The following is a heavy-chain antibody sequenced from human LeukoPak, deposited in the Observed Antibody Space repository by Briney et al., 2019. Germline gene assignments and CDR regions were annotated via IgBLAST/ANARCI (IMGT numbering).Heavy chain of an antibody. CDR2: ISWNSGSI. J-gene: IGHJ6*02. CDR1: GFTFDDYA. D-gene: IGHD6-13*01. Sequence: GRSLILSCAASGFTFDDYAMHWVRQAPGKGLEWVSGISWNSGSIGYADSVKGRFTISRDNAKNSLYLQMNSLRAEDTALYYCAKEGGYSSSWTQDYGMDVWGQGTTVTVSS. V-gene: IGHV3-9*01. CDR3: AKEGGYSSSWTQDYGMDV.